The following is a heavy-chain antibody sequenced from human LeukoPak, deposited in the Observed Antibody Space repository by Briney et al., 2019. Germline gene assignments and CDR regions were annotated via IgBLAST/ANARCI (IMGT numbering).Heavy chain of an antibody. V-gene: IGHV3-30*04. D-gene: IGHD3-16*01. CDR2: ISYDGSNK. CDR1: GFTFNTYA. J-gene: IGHJ4*02. CDR3: ARDGVEKSRIYYFDY. Sequence: GGSLRLSCVASGFTFNTYAILWVRQAPGKGLEWVAVISYDGSNKYYADSVKGRFTISRDNSKNTLYLQMDSLSAEDTAVYYCARDGVEKSRIYYFDYWGQGTLVTVSS.